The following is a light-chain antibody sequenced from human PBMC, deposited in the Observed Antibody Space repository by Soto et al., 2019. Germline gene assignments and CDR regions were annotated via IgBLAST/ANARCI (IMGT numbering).Light chain of an antibody. J-gene: IGKJ1*01. Sequence: IQMTQSPSSLSASVGDRVTITCRASQGVRSDVDWYQQKPGQAPKVLIYAASSLSSGVPPRFSGSASGTDFTLTISRLQPEDSATYYCLQGYHYPWAFGQGTKVQIK. CDR3: LQGYHYPWA. CDR2: AAS. V-gene: IGKV1-6*01. CDR1: QGVRSD.